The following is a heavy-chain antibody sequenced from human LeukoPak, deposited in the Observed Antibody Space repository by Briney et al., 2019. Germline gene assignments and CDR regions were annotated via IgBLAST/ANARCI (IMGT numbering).Heavy chain of an antibody. Sequence: PGGSLRLSCAASGFTFSSYSMNWVRQAPGKGLEWVSSISSSSSYIYYADSVKGRFTISRDNAKNSLYLQMNSLRAEDTAVYYCARDESRWQPGAPFDYWGQGTLVTVSS. J-gene: IGHJ4*02. V-gene: IGHV3-21*01. D-gene: IGHD4-23*01. CDR1: GFTFSSYS. CDR2: ISSSSSYI. CDR3: ARDESRWQPGAPFDY.